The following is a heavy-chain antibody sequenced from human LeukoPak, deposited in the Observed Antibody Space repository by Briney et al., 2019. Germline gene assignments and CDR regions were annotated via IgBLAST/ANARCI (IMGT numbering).Heavy chain of an antibody. CDR2: ISGGGSSI. D-gene: IGHD6-19*01. V-gene: IGHV3-21*01. Sequence: GGSLRLSCAASGFTFSSYSMNWVRQAPGTGLEWVSSISGGGSSIHYKESVRGRFTISRDNSGNSIYLQMNSLRAEDTAVYYCAREVAWRWLVQSYYGMDVWGQGTTVTVSS. CDR3: AREVAWRWLVQSYYGMDV. CDR1: GFTFSSYS. J-gene: IGHJ6*02.